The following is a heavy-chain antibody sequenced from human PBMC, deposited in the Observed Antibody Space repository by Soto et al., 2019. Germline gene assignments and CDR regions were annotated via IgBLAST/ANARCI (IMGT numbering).Heavy chain of an antibody. J-gene: IGHJ6*02. V-gene: IGHV3-43*01. D-gene: IGHD3-16*01. CDR3: ARETLSYGSALDV. CDR2: ITWNGANT. CDR1: GFRFDDYD. Sequence: GGSLRLSCAASGFRFDDYDMHWVRQAPGKGLEWLSLITWNGANTYYADSVKGRFTISRDGTTKSVSLQMTSLKREDTGLYYCARETLSYGSALDVWGQGTTVTVSS.